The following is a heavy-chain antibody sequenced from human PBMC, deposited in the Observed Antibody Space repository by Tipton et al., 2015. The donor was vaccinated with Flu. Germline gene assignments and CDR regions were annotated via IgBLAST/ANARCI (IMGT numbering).Heavy chain of an antibody. CDR3: ARDDGDYGSESYHYYYGMDV. CDR2: IYTSGST. J-gene: IGHJ6*02. Sequence: LRLSCTVSGDSISSGTHYWSWIRQPAGKGLEWIGRIYTSGSTNYNPSLKTRVTISVDTSKNQFSLKLSSVTAADTAVYYCARDDGDYGSESYHYYYGMDVWDQGP. CDR1: GDSISSGTHY. D-gene: IGHD3-10*01. V-gene: IGHV4-61*02.